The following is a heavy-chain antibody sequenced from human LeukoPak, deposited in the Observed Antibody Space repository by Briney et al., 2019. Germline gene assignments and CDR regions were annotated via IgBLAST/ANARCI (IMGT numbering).Heavy chain of an antibody. CDR2: IYYSGST. CDR3: ARRRGYSNKEAFDY. CDR1: GGSISSYY. V-gene: IGHV4-59*01. J-gene: IGHJ4*02. D-gene: IGHD5-12*01. Sequence: EPSETLSLTCTVSGGSISSYYWSWIRQPPGKGLEWIGYIYYSGSTNYNPSLKSRVTISVDTSKNQFSLKLSSVTAADTAVYYCARRRGYSNKEAFDYWGQGTLVTVSS.